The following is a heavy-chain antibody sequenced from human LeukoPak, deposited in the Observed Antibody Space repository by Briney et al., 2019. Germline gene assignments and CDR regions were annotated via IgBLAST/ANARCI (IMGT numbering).Heavy chain of an antibody. Sequence: PAGGSLTLSCAASGFSFNSFAMHWLRQAPGKGLEWLAVISFDGNDEYYADYVRGRFTISRDNSKNTVGLQMNSLRGEDTAVFYCASSRQRMAGLRNLEYHFDPWGQGSLVIVS. CDR1: GFSFNSFA. CDR2: ISFDGNDE. J-gene: IGHJ5*02. CDR3: ASSRQRMAGLRNLEYHFDP. V-gene: IGHV3-30*01. D-gene: IGHD2/OR15-2a*01.